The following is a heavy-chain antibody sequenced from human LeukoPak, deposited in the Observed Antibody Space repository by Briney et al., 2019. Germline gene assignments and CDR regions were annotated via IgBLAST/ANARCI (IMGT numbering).Heavy chain of an antibody. CDR1: GGSISSGSYY. V-gene: IGHV4-61*02. CDR3: ARDRYDFWSGYRNDAFDI. Sequence: SQTLSLTCTVSGGSISSGSYYWSWIRQPAGKGLEWIGRIYTSGSTNYNPSLKSRVTISVDTSKNQFSLKLSSVTAADTAVYYCARDRYDFWSGYRNDAFDIWGQGTMVTVSS. J-gene: IGHJ3*02. D-gene: IGHD3-3*01. CDR2: IYTSGST.